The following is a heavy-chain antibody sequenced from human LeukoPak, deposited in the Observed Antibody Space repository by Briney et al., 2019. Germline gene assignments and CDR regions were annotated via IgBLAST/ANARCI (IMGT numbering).Heavy chain of an antibody. J-gene: IGHJ4*02. D-gene: IGHD4-11*01. CDR1: GFTFSDYG. CDR2: ISGSDGST. CDR3: AKGTTQYFDY. Sequence: GGSLRLSCAASGFTFSDYGMSWVRQAPGKGLEWVSSISGSDGSTYYADSVKGRFTISRDNSKNTLYLQMNSLRAEDTAVYYCAKGTTQYFDYWGQGTLVTVSS. V-gene: IGHV3-23*01.